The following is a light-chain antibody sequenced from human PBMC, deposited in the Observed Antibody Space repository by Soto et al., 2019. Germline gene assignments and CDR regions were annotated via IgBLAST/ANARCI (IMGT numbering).Light chain of an antibody. V-gene: IGKV3-11*01. Sequence: EIVLTQSPATLSLSPGERATLSCRASQSVSRHLAWYQQKPGQAPRLLIYDASNRATGIPARFSGSGSGTDFTLTISSLEPEVFAVYYCQQRNNWPPVTFGGGTKVEIK. CDR1: QSVSRH. CDR2: DAS. CDR3: QQRNNWPPVT. J-gene: IGKJ4*01.